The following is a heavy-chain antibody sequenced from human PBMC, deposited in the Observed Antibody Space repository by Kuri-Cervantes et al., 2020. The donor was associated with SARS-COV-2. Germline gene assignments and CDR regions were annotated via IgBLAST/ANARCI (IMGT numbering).Heavy chain of an antibody. J-gene: IGHJ3*01. CDR3: ARDYYDSSGYSYDAFDV. Sequence: SETLSLTCTVSGGSISNGGYYWSWIRQHPGKGLEWIGYIYYSGSTYYNPSLKSRVTISVDTSKNQFSLKPSSVTAADTAVYYCARDYYDSSGYSYDAFDVWGQGTMVTVSS. D-gene: IGHD3-22*01. V-gene: IGHV4-31*03. CDR2: IYYSGST. CDR1: GGSISNGGYY.